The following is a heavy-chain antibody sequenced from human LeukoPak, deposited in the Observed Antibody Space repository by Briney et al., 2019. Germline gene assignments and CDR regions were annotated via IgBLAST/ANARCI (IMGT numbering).Heavy chain of an antibody. Sequence: SETLSLTCTVSAYSISSGYCWGWIRQPPGKGLEWIGSIYHSGSKYYNPSLKSRVTISVDTSKNQFSLKLSSVTAADTAVYYCARTYGDYAYYYYYYMDVWGKGTTVTVSS. V-gene: IGHV4-38-2*02. J-gene: IGHJ6*03. D-gene: IGHD4-17*01. CDR1: AYSISSGYC. CDR2: IYHSGSK. CDR3: ARTYGDYAYYYYYYMDV.